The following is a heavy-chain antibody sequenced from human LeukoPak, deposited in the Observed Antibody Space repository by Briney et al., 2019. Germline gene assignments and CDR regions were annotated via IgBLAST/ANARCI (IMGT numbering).Heavy chain of an antibody. CDR2: IYSGGGT. CDR3: AREDGYSSSWYSDY. D-gene: IGHD6-13*01. V-gene: IGHV3-53*01. CDR1: GFSVSTNY. Sequence: PGGSLRLSCAASGFSVSTNYMSWVRQAPGKGLEWVSLIYSGGGTNYADSVKGRFTISRDNSKNTLYLQMNSLRAEDTAVYYCAREDGYSSSWYSDYWGQGTLVTVSS. J-gene: IGHJ4*02.